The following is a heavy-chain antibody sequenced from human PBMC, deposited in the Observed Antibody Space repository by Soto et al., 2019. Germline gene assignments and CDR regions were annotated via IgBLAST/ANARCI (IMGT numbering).Heavy chain of an antibody. CDR3: ARAFSGSYPNFDY. J-gene: IGHJ4*02. Sequence: GGSLRLSCAASRFSFSNYAMSWVRQAPGKGLEWVSFISGSGGSPYYAESVKGRFTISRDNSKNTLYLQMNSLRPEDTAVYYCARAFSGSYPNFDYWGQGTLVTVSS. V-gene: IGHV3-23*01. CDR1: RFSFSNYA. CDR2: ISGSGGSP. D-gene: IGHD1-26*01.